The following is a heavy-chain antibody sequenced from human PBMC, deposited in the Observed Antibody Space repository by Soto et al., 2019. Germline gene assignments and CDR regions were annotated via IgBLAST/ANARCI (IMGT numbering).Heavy chain of an antibody. D-gene: IGHD2-21*02. Sequence: EVQLVESGGGLVQPGGSLRLSCAASGFTFSSYEMNWVRQAPGKGLEWVSYISSSGSTIYYADSVKGRFTISRDNAKNSLYLQMNSLRAEDTAVYYCARVGVVTAIPYYYYGMDVWGQGTTVTVSS. CDR3: ARVGVVTAIPYYYYGMDV. CDR2: ISSSGSTI. V-gene: IGHV3-48*03. J-gene: IGHJ6*02. CDR1: GFTFSSYE.